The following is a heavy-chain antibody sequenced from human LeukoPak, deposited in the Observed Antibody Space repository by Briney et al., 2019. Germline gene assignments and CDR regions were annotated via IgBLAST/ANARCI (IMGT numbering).Heavy chain of an antibody. D-gene: IGHD2-8*01. V-gene: IGHV1-2*02. CDR2: INPNSGGT. J-gene: IGHJ4*02. Sequence: ASVKVSCKASGYTFTGYYMHWLRQAPGQGLEWMGWINPNSGGTNYAQKFQGRVTMTRDKSIRTAYMELSRLRSDDTAVYYCARWGGHCTSGLCYYFDCWGQGTLVTVSS. CDR3: ARWGGHCTSGLCYYFDC. CDR1: GYTFTGYY.